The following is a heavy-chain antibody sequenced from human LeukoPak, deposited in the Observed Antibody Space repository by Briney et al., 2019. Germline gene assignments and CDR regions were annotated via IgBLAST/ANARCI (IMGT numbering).Heavy chain of an antibody. D-gene: IGHD3-22*01. CDR2: ISAYTGNT. CDR1: GYTFTGYY. Sequence: ASVKVSCKASGYTFTGYYMHWVRQAPGQGLEWMGWISAYTGNTNYAQKLQGRVTMTTDTSTSTAYMELRSLRSDDTVVYYCARDRLYDSSGYPDYWGQGTLVTVSS. CDR3: ARDRLYDSSGYPDY. J-gene: IGHJ4*02. V-gene: IGHV1-18*04.